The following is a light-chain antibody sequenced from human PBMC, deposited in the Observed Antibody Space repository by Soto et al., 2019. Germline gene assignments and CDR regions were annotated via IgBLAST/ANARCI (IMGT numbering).Light chain of an antibody. Sequence: DIQMTQSPSSLSASVRDTVTITCRASQSISVHLNWYHQKPGEVPKLLIYAASNLHSGVPSRFSGSGSETDFALTISSLQPEDFATYYCQQSYITPCTFGQGTRLEIK. CDR2: AAS. CDR1: QSISVH. CDR3: QQSYITPCT. V-gene: IGKV1-39*01. J-gene: IGKJ2*02.